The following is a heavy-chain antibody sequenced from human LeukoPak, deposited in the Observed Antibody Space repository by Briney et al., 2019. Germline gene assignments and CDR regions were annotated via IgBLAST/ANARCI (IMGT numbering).Heavy chain of an antibody. V-gene: IGHV1-2*02. CDR2: INPNSGGT. CDR1: GYTLTGDF. Sequence: AAVKVSCEASGYTLTGDFMHGVRQAPGQRRGWMGWINPNSGGTNYAQKFHGRVTMTRDTSISTAYMELSRLRSDDTAVYYSAREREQQPTDAFDIWGQGTMVTVSS. J-gene: IGHJ3*02. D-gene: IGHD6-13*01. CDR3: AREREQQPTDAFDI.